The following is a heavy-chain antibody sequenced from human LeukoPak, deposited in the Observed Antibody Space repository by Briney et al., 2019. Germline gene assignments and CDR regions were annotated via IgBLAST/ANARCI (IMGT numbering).Heavy chain of an antibody. V-gene: IGHV3-33*01. CDR1: GFTFSSYG. Sequence: GGSLRLSCAASGFTFSSYGMHWVRQAPGKGLEWVAVIWYDGSNKYYADSVKGRFTIPRDNSKNTLYLQMNSLRAEDTAVYYCARDRDYMDVWGKGTTVTVSS. J-gene: IGHJ6*03. CDR2: IWYDGSNK. CDR3: ARDRDYMDV.